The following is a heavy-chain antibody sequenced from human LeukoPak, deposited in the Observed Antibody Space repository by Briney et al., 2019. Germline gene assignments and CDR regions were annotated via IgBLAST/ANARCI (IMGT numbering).Heavy chain of an antibody. CDR1: GYTFTSYG. CDR3: ARGPGITIFGVDKAHDAFDI. J-gene: IGHJ3*02. Sequence: ASVKVSCKASGYTFTSYGISWVRQAPGQGLEWMGWISAYNGNTNYAQKLQGRVTMTTDTSTSTAYMELRSLRSDDTAVYYCARGPGITIFGVDKAHDAFDIWGQGTMVTVSS. CDR2: ISAYNGNT. V-gene: IGHV1-18*01. D-gene: IGHD3-3*01.